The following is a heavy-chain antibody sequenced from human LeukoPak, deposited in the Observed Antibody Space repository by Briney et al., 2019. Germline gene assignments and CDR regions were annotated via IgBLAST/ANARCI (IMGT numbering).Heavy chain of an antibody. CDR2: IYYTGST. CDR3: ARLSKGRYFDYIFDN. CDR1: GGSVSSTEFY. D-gene: IGHD3-9*01. J-gene: IGHJ4*02. Sequence: SETLSLTCTVSGGSVSSTEFYRGWIRQPPGKGLQWIGNIYYTGSTYYNPSLNSRVAMSVDTSQNQFSLKMASVTAADTAVYYCARLSKGRYFDYIFDNWGQGTLVTVSS. V-gene: IGHV4-39*01.